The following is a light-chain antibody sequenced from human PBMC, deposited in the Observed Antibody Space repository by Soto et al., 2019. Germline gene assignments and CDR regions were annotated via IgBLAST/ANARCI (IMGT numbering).Light chain of an antibody. CDR2: RAS. CDR1: QSISSW. CDR3: QQNNRYPWT. J-gene: IGKJ1*01. V-gene: IGKV1-5*03. Sequence: DIQMTQSPSSLSASVGDRVTITCRASQSISSWLAWYQQKPGKAPNLLIYRASNLEIGVPSRFSGSGSGTEFTLTISSLQPDDFATYYCQQNNRYPWTFGQGTKVDIK.